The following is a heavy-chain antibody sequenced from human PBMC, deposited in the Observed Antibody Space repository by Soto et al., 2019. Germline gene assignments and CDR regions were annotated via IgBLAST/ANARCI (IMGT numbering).Heavy chain of an antibody. V-gene: IGHV3-7*03. CDR1: DFTFRDYW. CDR2: IKPDGSAT. J-gene: IGHJ4*02. Sequence: GGSLRLSCATSDFTFRDYWMNWVRQAPGKGLEWVANIKPDGSATNYVDSVKGRFTISRDNVRNSVSLQMNSLRVEDTAVYFCFGGNGGPQWGQGTLVTVSS. CDR3: FGGNGGPQ. D-gene: IGHD3-16*01.